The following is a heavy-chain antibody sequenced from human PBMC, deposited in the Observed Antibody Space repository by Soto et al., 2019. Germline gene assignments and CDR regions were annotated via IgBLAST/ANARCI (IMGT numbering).Heavy chain of an antibody. D-gene: IGHD1-26*01. CDR3: ARDPSRGIVSYFDY. V-gene: IGHV3-48*02. J-gene: IGHJ4*01. Sequence: GGSLRLSCAVSGFTFSSYEMNWVRQAPGKGLEWLSYINSRTTTIYYAGSVKGRFTISRDSAKNSLYLEMNSLGDEDTAVYYCARDPSRGIVSYFDYWGHGTLVTVSS. CDR1: GFTFSSYE. CDR2: INSRTTTI.